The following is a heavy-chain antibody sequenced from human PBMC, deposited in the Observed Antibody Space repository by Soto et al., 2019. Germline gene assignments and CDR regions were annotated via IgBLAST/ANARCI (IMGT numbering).Heavy chain of an antibody. J-gene: IGHJ3*02. V-gene: IGHV4-31*03. D-gene: IGHD6-6*01. Sequence: SETLSLTCTVSGGSISSGAYYWSWIRQHPGEALEWIGYIYYSGNTYYNPSLKSRVMISVDTSKNQFSLRLSSVTAADTAVYYCARVGISSSGAFDIWGHGTMVTV. CDR1: GGSISSGAYY. CDR3: ARVGISSSGAFDI. CDR2: IYYSGNT.